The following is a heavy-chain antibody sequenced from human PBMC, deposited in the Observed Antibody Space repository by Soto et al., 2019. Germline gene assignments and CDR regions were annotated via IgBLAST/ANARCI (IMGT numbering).Heavy chain of an antibody. D-gene: IGHD5-18*01. CDR1: GYTFTSYD. Sequence: ASVKVSCKASGYTFTSYDINWVRQATGQGLEWMGWMNPNSGNTGYAQKFQGRVTMTRNTSISTAYMELSSLRSEDTAVYYCAREGPLDTAMVSDAFDIWGQRTMVTVSS. CDR2: MNPNSGNT. J-gene: IGHJ3*02. CDR3: AREGPLDTAMVSDAFDI. V-gene: IGHV1-8*01.